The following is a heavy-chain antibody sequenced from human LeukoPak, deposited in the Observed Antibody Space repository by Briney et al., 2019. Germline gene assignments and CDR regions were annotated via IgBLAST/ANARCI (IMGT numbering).Heavy chain of an antibody. CDR1: GGTFSSYA. CDR3: ATARYNNDWYPGYFQH. Sequence: SVKVSCKASGGTFSSYAISWVRQAPGQGPEWMGRIIPILGIANYAQKFQGKVTITADKSTSTAYMELSSLRSEDTAVYHCATARYNNDWYPGYFQHWGQGTLVTVSS. D-gene: IGHD6-19*01. CDR2: IIPILGIA. J-gene: IGHJ1*01. V-gene: IGHV1-69*04.